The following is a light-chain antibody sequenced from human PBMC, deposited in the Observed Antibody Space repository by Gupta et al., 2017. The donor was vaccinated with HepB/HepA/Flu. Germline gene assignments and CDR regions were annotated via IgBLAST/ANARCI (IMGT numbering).Light chain of an antibody. CDR3: MQALHTPWT. J-gene: IGKJ1*01. CDR1: QSLVDSHGYNL. Sequence: DIVVTQTPLSLSVTPGEPASIFCRSSQSLVDSHGYNLLDWYVQKPGQSPQLLIYFGSYRASGVPDRFSGSGSSTLFTLRISRVEADDVGVYYCMQALHTPWTFGQGTKVELK. V-gene: IGKV2-28*01. CDR2: FGS.